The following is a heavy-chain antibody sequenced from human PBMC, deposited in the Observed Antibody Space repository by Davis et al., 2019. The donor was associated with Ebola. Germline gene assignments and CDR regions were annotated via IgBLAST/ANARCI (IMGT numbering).Heavy chain of an antibody. CDR3: ARGYYDSTGNRYFDF. CDR2: IYSGGTT. J-gene: IGHJ2*01. D-gene: IGHD3-22*01. CDR1: EFIVSSNY. Sequence: PGGSLRLSCAASEFIVSSNYMSWVRQAPGKGLEWVSVIYSGGTTNYADSVKGRFTISRHNSKNTLYLQINSLRAEDTAVYYCARGYYDSTGNRYFDFWGRGTLVTVSS. V-gene: IGHV3-53*04.